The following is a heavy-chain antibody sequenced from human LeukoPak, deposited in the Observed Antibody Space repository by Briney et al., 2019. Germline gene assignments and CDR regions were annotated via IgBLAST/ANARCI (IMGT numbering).Heavy chain of an antibody. CDR1: GYTFTGHY. V-gene: IGHV1-2*02. Sequence: ASVKVSCKASGYTFTGHYIQWVRQAPGQGLEWMGWINPNSGGTNYAQNFQGRVTMTRDTSISTAYMELSRLRSDDTAVCWCARDLELHTAMVRLGYWGQGSLVTVSS. J-gene: IGHJ4*02. CDR2: INPNSGGT. D-gene: IGHD5-18*01. CDR3: ARDLELHTAMVRLGY.